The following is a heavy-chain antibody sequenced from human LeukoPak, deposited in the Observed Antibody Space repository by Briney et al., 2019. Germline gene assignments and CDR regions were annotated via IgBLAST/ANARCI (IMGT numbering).Heavy chain of an antibody. D-gene: IGHD1-14*01. CDR3: ARDSITTEGWFDP. Sequence: GSLRLSCAASGFTFSSYGMNWVRQAPGKGLEWVSSISSSSSYIYYADSVKGRFTISRDNAKNSLYLQMNSLRAEDTAVYYCARDSITTEGWFDPWGQGTLVTVSS. CDR2: ISSSSSYI. V-gene: IGHV3-21*01. CDR1: GFTFSSYG. J-gene: IGHJ5*02.